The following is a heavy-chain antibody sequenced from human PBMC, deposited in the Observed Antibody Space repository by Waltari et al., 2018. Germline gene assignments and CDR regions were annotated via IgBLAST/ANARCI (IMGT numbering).Heavy chain of an antibody. CDR2: IYWNDDK. V-gene: IGHV2-5*01. D-gene: IGHD2-2*01. J-gene: IGHJ4*02. CDR1: GFSLSSSGVG. Sequence: QITLKESGPTLVRPTQTLTLTCTFSGFSLSSSGVGVGWIRQPPGKALENLALIYWNDDKYYSQSLKSRLSITKDTSKNQVMFTMTNMDPVDTGTYFCAQKSRSAYTYDLWGQGTLVTVSS. CDR3: AQKSRSAYTYDL.